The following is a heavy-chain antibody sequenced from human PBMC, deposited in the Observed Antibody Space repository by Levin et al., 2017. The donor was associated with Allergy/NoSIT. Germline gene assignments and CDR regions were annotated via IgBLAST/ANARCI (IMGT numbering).Heavy chain of an antibody. V-gene: IGHV3-30-3*01. CDR1: GFTFSSYA. CDR2: ISYDGSNK. Sequence: GESLKISCAASGFTFSSYAMHWVRQAPGKGLEWVAVISYDGSNKYYADSVKGRFTISRDNSKNTLYLQMNSLRAEDTAVYYCARPDYDILTYFDYWGQGTLVTVSS. J-gene: IGHJ4*02. CDR3: ARPDYDILTYFDY. D-gene: IGHD3-9*01.